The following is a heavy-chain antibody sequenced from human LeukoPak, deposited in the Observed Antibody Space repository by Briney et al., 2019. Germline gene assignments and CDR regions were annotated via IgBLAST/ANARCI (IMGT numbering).Heavy chain of an antibody. J-gene: IGHJ3*02. CDR1: GGSINSYY. Sequence: PSETLSLTCTVSGGSINSYYWSWIRQPPGKGLEWIGSIYYSGSTYYNPSLKSRVTISVDTSKNQFSLKLSSVTAADTAVYYCAREVEWDAFDIWGQGTMVTVSS. V-gene: IGHV4-59*12. CDR3: AREVEWDAFDI. CDR2: IYYSGST. D-gene: IGHD2-8*01.